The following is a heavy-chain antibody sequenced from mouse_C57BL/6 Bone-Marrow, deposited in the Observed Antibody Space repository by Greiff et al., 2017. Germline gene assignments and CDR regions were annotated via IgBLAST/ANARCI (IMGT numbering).Heavy chain of an antibody. V-gene: IGHV1-15*01. D-gene: IGHD2-3*01. CDR2: IDPETGGT. Sequence: QVQLQQSGAELVRPGASVTLSCKASGYTFTDYEMHWVKQTPVHGLEWIGAIDPETGGTAYNQKFKGKATLTADKSSSTAYMELRSLLSADSAVDNCTSPCDGYYWNYFDYWGQGTPLTVSA. J-gene: IGHJ2*01. CDR3: TSPCDGYYWNYFDY. CDR1: GYTFTDYE.